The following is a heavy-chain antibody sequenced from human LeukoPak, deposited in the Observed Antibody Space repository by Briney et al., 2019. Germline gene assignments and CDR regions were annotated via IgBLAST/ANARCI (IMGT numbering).Heavy chain of an antibody. D-gene: IGHD1-14*01. CDR3: AREVSSPYYYGMDV. CDR1: GESVSSNSAA. V-gene: IGHV6-1*01. CDR2: TYYRSKWYN. J-gene: IGHJ6*02. Sequence: SQTLSLTCAIFGESVSSNSAAWNWIRQSPSRGLEWLGRTYYRSKWYNDYAISVKSRITINPDTSKNQFSLQLNSVTPEDTAVYYCAREVSSPYYYGMDVWGQGTTVTVSS.